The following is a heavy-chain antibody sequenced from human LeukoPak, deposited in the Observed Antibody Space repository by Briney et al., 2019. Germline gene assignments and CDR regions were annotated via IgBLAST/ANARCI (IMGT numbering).Heavy chain of an antibody. D-gene: IGHD6-19*01. CDR1: GYTFTGYC. V-gene: IGHV1-2*02. CDR3: ARDLGISDWYAPPLGYFDY. J-gene: IGHJ4*02. Sequence: ASVKVSCKASGYTFTGYCMHWVRQAPGQGLEWMGWINPKSGGTNYAQKFQGRVTMTRDTSISTTYMELSRLRSDDTAVYYCARDLGISDWYAPPLGYFDYWGQGTLVTVSS. CDR2: INPKSGGT.